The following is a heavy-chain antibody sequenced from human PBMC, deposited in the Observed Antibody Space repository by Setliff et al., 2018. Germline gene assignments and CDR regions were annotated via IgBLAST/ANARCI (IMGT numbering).Heavy chain of an antibody. CDR2: IYRNGNT. D-gene: IGHD4-17*01. CDR1: DFFINSGYY. Sequence: PSETLSLTCSVSDFFINSGYYWGWIRQSPGEGLEWIGSIYRNGNTYYNPSLKSRVTISVDTSKNQLSLKLNSVTAADTAVYYCARQIDYGDFQYFDYWGQGTLVTVSS. V-gene: IGHV4-38-2*01. CDR3: ARQIDYGDFQYFDY. J-gene: IGHJ4*02.